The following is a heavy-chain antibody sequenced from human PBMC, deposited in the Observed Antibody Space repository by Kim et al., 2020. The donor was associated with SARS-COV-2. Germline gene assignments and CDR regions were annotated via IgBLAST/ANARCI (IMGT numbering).Heavy chain of an antibody. CDR2: ISGSGGST. J-gene: IGHJ3*02. D-gene: IGHD3-22*01. V-gene: IGHV3-23*01. Sequence: GGSLRLSCAASGFTFSSYAMSWVRQAPGKGLEWVSAISGSGGSTYYADSVKGRFTISRDNSKNTLYLQMNSLRAEDTAVYYCAKKYYDSSGHDNAFDIWGQGTMVTVSS. CDR3: AKKYYDSSGHDNAFDI. CDR1: GFTFSSYA.